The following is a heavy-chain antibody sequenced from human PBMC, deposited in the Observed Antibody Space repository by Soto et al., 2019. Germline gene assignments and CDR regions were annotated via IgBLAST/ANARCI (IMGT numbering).Heavy chain of an antibody. CDR2: ISGSGGST. Sequence: PGGSLRLSCAASGFTFSSYAMSWVRQAPGKGLEWVSAISGSGGSTYYADSVKGRFTISRDNSKNTLYLQMNSLRAEDTSVYFCAREYTMTVVTTGYWGQGTLVTVSS. CDR3: AREYTMTVVTTGY. V-gene: IGHV3-23*01. J-gene: IGHJ4*02. CDR1: GFTFSSYA. D-gene: IGHD3-22*01.